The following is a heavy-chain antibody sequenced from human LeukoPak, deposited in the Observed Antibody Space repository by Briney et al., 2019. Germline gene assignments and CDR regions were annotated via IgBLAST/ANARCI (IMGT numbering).Heavy chain of an antibody. CDR3: ARVPPMTTVTSYGMDV. CDR1: GYTFTGYY. CDR2: INPNSGGT. V-gene: IGHV1-2*02. J-gene: IGHJ6*02. D-gene: IGHD4-17*01. Sequence: ASVKVSCKASGYTFTGYYMHWVRQAPGQGLEWMGWINPNSGGTNYAQKFQGRVTMTRDTSISTAYMGLSRLRSDDTAVYYCARVPPMTTVTSYGMDVWGQGTTVTVSS.